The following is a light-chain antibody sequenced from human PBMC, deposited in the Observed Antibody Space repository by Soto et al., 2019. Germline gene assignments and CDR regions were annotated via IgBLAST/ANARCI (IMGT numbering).Light chain of an antibody. J-gene: IGLJ3*02. CDR2: EVA. CDR3: RAYSVTNTLGV. CDR1: DSDIGDNNY. Sequence: QSALTQPASVSGSPGQSITISCTGTDSDIGDNNYVSWYQQYPGRAPKLMIYEVAIRPSGVSDRFSGSKSGNTASLTILGLQAEDEADYYCRAYSVTNTLGVFGGGTKVTVL. V-gene: IGLV2-14*01.